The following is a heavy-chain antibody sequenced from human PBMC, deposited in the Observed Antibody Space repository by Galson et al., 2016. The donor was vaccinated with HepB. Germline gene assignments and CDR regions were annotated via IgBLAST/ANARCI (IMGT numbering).Heavy chain of an antibody. J-gene: IGHJ4*02. CDR2: TYYRSKWYN. Sequence: CAISGDSVSSNNVTWNWIRRSPSRGLEWLGRTYYRSKWYNDCAVSMESRITINPDTSKNQFSLQLNSVTPEDTAVYYCARSRNEDFDYWGQETLVTVSS. CDR1: GDSVSSNNVT. D-gene: IGHD2-15*01. CDR3: ARSRNEDFDY. V-gene: IGHV6-1*01.